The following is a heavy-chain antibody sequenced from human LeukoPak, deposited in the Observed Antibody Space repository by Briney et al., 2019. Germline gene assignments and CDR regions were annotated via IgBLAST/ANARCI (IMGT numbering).Heavy chain of an antibody. J-gene: IGHJ4*02. D-gene: IGHD5-12*01. CDR3: TRDFTGYRDI. CDR2: ISGSGTYM. CDR1: GYTFTTYK. V-gene: IGHV3-21*01. Sequence: GGSLRLSCAASGYTFTTYKMNWVRQAPGKGLEWVSSISGSGTYMYYADSLKGRFTISRDNAKNTVYLQMNSLRAEDTAVYYCTRDFTGYRDIWGQGTLVTVSS.